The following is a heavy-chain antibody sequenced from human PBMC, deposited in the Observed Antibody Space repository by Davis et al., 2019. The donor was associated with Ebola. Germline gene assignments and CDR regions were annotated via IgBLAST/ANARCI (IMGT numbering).Heavy chain of an antibody. Sequence: SETLSLTCSVSGDSISSSFYYWGWIRQPPGKELEWIGSFYYTETTYFNPSLKSRVTISLDTSRNQFSLKVNSVTAADTAIYYCARLLSAKVDYRGQGSLVTVSS. CDR3: ARLLSAKVDY. CDR2: FYYTETT. J-gene: IGHJ4*02. CDR1: GDSISSSFYY. V-gene: IGHV4-39*01. D-gene: IGHD2-15*01.